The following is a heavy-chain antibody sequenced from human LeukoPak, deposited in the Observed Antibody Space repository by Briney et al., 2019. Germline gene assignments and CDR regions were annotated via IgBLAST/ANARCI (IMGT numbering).Heavy chain of an antibody. D-gene: IGHD4-17*01. CDR3: ARHFDKGDYNDTFDI. CDR1: GGSISNNTCY. CDR2: FNYTGRA. Sequence: SETLSLTCSVSGGSISNNTCYWVWLRPPPGMEPEWIVCFNYTGRAYYNPSLKSRVTISADTSKSHFSLKLSSVTAADTAVYYCARHFDKGDYNDTFDIWGQGTMVTVSS. V-gene: IGHV4-39*01. J-gene: IGHJ3*02.